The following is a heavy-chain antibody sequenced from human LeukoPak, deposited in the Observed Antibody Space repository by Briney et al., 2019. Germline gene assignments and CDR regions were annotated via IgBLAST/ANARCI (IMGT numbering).Heavy chain of an antibody. D-gene: IGHD6-19*01. J-gene: IGHJ3*02. V-gene: IGHV1-8*01. CDR2: MNPNSGNT. CDR1: GYEFLKYG. CDR3: ARVAGDMDAFDI. Sequence: ASVKVSCKASGYEFLKYGISWVRQAPGQGLEWMGWMNPNSGNTGYAQKFQGRVTMTRNTSISTAYMELSSLRSEDTAVYYCARVAGDMDAFDIWGQGTMVTVSS.